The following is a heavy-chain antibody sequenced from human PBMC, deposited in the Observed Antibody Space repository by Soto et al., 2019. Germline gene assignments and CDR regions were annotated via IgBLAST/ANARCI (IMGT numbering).Heavy chain of an antibody. CDR1: GGTFSSYA. CDR2: IIPIFGTA. J-gene: IGHJ6*03. V-gene: IGHV1-69*13. Sequence: SVKVSCKASGGTFSSYAISWVRQAPGQGLEWMGGIIPIFGTANYAQKFQGRVTITADESTSTAYMELSNLSSVTAADTAVYYCARHEGWAAPIARANYYYYYLDVWGKGTTVTVSS. D-gene: IGHD1-26*01. CDR3: ARHEGWAAPIARANYYYYYLDV.